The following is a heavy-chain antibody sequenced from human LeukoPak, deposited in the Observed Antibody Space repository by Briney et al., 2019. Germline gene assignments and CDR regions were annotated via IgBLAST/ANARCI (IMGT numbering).Heavy chain of an antibody. Sequence: GGSLRLSCAASGFSFSSFAMHWVRQAPGRGRECVSGIRSDGGSTYYAKSVKGRFIISRDNSKNTLYLQMGSLRIEDMAVYYRARGGIAVARRYFDYWGQGTLVTVSS. D-gene: IGHD6-19*01. CDR1: GFSFSSFA. CDR2: IRSDGGST. J-gene: IGHJ4*02. CDR3: ARGGIAVARRYFDY. V-gene: IGHV3-64*01.